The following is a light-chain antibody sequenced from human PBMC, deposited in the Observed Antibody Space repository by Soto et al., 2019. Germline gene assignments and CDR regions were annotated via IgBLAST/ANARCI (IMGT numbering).Light chain of an antibody. Sequence: DIQLTQSPSFLSASVGDRVTITCRASQDINTYLAWYQQKPGKAPKLLIFSASTLQNGVPSRFSGSGSGTAFTVTITSLQPEDFATYYCQQRKSYPITFGQGTRLEIK. CDR2: SAS. V-gene: IGKV1-9*01. CDR1: QDINTY. J-gene: IGKJ5*01. CDR3: QQRKSYPIT.